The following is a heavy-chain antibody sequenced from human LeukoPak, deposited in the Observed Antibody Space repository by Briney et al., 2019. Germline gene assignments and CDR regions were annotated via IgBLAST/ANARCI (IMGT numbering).Heavy chain of an antibody. J-gene: IGHJ4*02. D-gene: IGHD3-16*01. V-gene: IGHV4-4*07. CDR1: GDSISNYY. CDR3: AREGGGFDY. Sequence: SETLSLTCSVFGDSISNYYWSWIRQPAGKGLEWIGRIYSSGNTYYNASLRSRVTMSVDTSKNQFSLKLSSVTAADTAVYYCAREGGGFDYWGQGTLVTVSS. CDR2: IYSSGNT.